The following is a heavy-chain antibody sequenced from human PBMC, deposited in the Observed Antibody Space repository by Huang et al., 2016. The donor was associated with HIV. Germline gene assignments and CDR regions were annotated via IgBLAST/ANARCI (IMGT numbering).Heavy chain of an antibody. D-gene: IGHD3-10*01. Sequence: EVQLVESGGGLVRPGRSLRLSCTASGFTFGDYSMGWFRQARVKGMAWVGYIRTKNYGGTTEYAASVRCRCTISRDDSKSIAYLQMNSLKTDDTAVYYCTREYGHYFGSGSHHALDYWGQGTLVTVSS. J-gene: IGHJ4*02. V-gene: IGHV3-49*03. CDR2: IRTKNYGGTT. CDR1: GFTFGDYS. CDR3: TREYGHYFGSGSHHALDY.